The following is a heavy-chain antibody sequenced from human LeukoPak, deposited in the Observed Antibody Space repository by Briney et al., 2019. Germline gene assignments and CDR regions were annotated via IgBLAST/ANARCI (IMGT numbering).Heavy chain of an antibody. D-gene: IGHD2-21*02. CDR3: ARGGGDSYYMDV. J-gene: IGHJ6*03. Sequence: PSETLSLTCAVYGGSFSGYYWSWIRQPPGKGLEWIGEINHSGSTNYSPSLKSRVTISVDTSKNQFSLKMSSVTAADTAVYYCARGGGDSYYMDVWGKGTTVTVSS. CDR2: INHSGST. V-gene: IGHV4-34*01. CDR1: GGSFSGYY.